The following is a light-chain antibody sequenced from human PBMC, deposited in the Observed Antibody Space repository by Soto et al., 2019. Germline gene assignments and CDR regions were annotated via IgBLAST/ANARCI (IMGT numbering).Light chain of an antibody. Sequence: HSALTQPASVSGSPGQSITISCTGTSSDVGTYNYVSWYQHRPGKAPKIMIYDVSYRPSGVSNRFSGSKSANTASLTISGLQAEDEADYYCSSYTTSNTQVFGGGTKLTVL. V-gene: IGLV2-14*01. CDR2: DVS. J-gene: IGLJ3*02. CDR1: SSDVGTYNY. CDR3: SSYTTSNTQV.